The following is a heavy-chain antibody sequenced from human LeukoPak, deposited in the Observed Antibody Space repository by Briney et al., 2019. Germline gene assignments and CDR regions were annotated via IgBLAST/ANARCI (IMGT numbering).Heavy chain of an antibody. CDR2: SYFTGNP. J-gene: IGHJ4*02. CDR1: GSISSYY. CDR3: AGLRSTVAWASFDY. V-gene: IGHV4-59*08. D-gene: IGHD4-23*01. Sequence: PSETLSLTCIVSGSISSYYWTWIRQPPGKGLEWIGHSYFTGNPNYNPSLKSRVTISVDPPKNQFSLKLISVTAADTAVYYCAGLRSTVAWASFDYWGQGILVTVSS.